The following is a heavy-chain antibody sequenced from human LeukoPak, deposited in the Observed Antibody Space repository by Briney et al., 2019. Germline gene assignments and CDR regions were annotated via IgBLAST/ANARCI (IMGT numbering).Heavy chain of an antibody. CDR3: AKAASSSWPSYYYGMDV. CDR2: ITGSGGNT. V-gene: IGHV3-23*01. J-gene: IGHJ6*02. Sequence: GGSLRLSCAASGFIFSSYSMSWVRQAPGRGLEWVSVITGSGGNTYYADSVKGRFTTSKDNSKNTVYLQMSSLRVDDTAVYYCAKAASSSWPSYYYGMDVWGQGTTVTVSS. D-gene: IGHD6-13*01. CDR1: GFIFSSYS.